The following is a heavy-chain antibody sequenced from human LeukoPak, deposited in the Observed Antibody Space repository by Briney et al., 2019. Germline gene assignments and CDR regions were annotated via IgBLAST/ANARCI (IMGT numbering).Heavy chain of an antibody. V-gene: IGHV1-2*02. CDR2: INPNSGGT. J-gene: IGHJ3*02. CDR1: GYTFTVYY. Sequence: ASVKVSCKASGYTFTVYYMHWVRQAPGQGLEWMGRINPNSGGTNYAQKFQGRVTMTRDTSISTAYMELSRLRSDDTAVYYCASVDWNYGRDAFDIWGQGTMVTVSS. CDR3: ASVDWNYGRDAFDI. D-gene: IGHD1-7*01.